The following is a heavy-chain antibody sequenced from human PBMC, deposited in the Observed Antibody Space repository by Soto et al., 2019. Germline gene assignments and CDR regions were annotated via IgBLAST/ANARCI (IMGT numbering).Heavy chain of an antibody. V-gene: IGHV3-23*01. D-gene: IGHD3-22*01. CDR2: ISGSGGST. J-gene: IGHJ3*02. CDR3: AKPPTDSSGRYDAFDI. Sequence: EVQLLESGGGLVQPGGSLRLSCAASGFTFSSYAMSWVRQAPGKGLEWVSAISGSGGSTYYADSVKGRFTISRDNSKNTLYRQMNSLRAEDTAVYYCAKPPTDSSGRYDAFDIWGQGTMVTVSS. CDR1: GFTFSSYA.